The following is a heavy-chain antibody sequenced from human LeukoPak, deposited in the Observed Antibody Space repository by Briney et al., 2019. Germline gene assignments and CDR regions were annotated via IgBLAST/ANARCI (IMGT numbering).Heavy chain of an antibody. Sequence: PSETLSLTCTVSGGSISSGGYSWSWIRQHPGKGLEWIGYIYYSGSTYYNPSLKSRVTISVDTSKNQFSLKLSSVTAADTAVYYCAREGPDYGDYYRYFGYWGQGTLVTVSS. CDR2: IYYSGST. CDR1: GGSISSGGYS. CDR3: AREGPDYGDYYRYFGY. V-gene: IGHV4-31*03. J-gene: IGHJ4*02. D-gene: IGHD4-17*01.